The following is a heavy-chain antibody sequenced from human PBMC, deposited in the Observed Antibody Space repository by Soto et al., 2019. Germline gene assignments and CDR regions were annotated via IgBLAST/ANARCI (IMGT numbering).Heavy chain of an antibody. D-gene: IGHD4-17*01. CDR3: ARILFYGDFHLDR. CDR1: GYTFTSYD. J-gene: IGHJ5*02. Sequence: ASMKVSCKASGYTFTSYDINWVRQATGQGLEWMGWMNPNSGNTGYAQKFQGRVTMTRNTSISTAYMELSSLRSEDTAVYYCARILFYGDFHLDRWGQGTLVTVSS. V-gene: IGHV1-8*01. CDR2: MNPNSGNT.